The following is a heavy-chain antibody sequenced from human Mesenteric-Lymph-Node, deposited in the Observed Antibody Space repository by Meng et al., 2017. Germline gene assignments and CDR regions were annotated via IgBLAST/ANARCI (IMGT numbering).Heavy chain of an antibody. Sequence: QVQLVQAGACVKKPGASVKVPCKASCYTFTSYGISWVRQAPGQGLEWMGWINTNTGNPTYAQGFTGRFVFSLDTSVSTAYLQISSLKTEDTAVYYCARDRGSSGWSNWFDPWGQGTLVTVSS. CDR3: ARDRGSSGWSNWFDP. CDR2: INTNTGNP. J-gene: IGHJ5*02. CDR1: CYTFTSYG. V-gene: IGHV7-4-1*02. D-gene: IGHD6-13*01.